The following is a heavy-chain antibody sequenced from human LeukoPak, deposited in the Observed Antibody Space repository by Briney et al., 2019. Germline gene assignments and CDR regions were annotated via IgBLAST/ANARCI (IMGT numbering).Heavy chain of an antibody. CDR1: VYTFNNYG. CDR2: ISAYNGNT. V-gene: IGHV1-18*01. D-gene: IGHD4-17*01. Sequence: GASVKVSCKATVYTFNNYGISWVRQPPSQGLACMGIISAYNGNTNYAPNLQGRVTMTTDTSTSTAYMELGSLRSDDTAVDYCARDGMTTVTYYYSYFFDIWGKGTTVTVSS. CDR3: ARDGMTTVTYYYSYFFDI. J-gene: IGHJ6*03.